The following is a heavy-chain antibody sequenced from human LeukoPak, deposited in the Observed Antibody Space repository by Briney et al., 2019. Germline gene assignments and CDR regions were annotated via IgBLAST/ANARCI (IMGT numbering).Heavy chain of an antibody. J-gene: IGHJ6*02. Sequence: PSETLSLTCTVSGGSISSYYWSWIRQPAGKGLEWIEYIYYSGSTNYNPSLKSRVTISVDTSKNQFSLRLSSVTAADTAVYYCARDRESSTSLEGYYGMDVWGQGTTVTVSS. D-gene: IGHD2-2*01. CDR2: IYYSGST. CDR3: ARDRESSTSLEGYYGMDV. CDR1: GGSISSYY. V-gene: IGHV4-59*01.